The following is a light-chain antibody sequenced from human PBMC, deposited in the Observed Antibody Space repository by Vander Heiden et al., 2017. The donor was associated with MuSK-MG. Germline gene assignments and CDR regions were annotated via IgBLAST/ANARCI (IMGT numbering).Light chain of an antibody. V-gene: IGKV1-39*01. CDR1: QSISSY. CDR3: QQSYRTPLFT. CDR2: AAS. Sequence: DIQMTQSPSSLSASVGDRVTITCRASQSISSYLNWYQQKPGKAPKLLSYAASSLQSGVPSRFSGSGSGTDFTLTISSLQPEDFATYYCQQSYRTPLFTFGQGTKLEIK. J-gene: IGKJ2*01.